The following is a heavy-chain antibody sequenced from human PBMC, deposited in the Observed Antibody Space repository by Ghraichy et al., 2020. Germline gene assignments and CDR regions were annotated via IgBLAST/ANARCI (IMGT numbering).Heavy chain of an antibody. V-gene: IGHV1-2*02. D-gene: IGHD5-12*01. CDR2: INPNSGGT. CDR3: ARAPLDKVTTIHCYYGLDV. Sequence: KWNAWINPNSGGTSYAQKFQGRVTMTRDTSNSTAYLDLTRLRSDDTAVYYGARAPLDKVTTIHCYYGLDVWGQGTTVTVAS. J-gene: IGHJ6*02.